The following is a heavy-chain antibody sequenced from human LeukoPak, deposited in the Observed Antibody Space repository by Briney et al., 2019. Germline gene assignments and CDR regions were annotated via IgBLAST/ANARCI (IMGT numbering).Heavy chain of an antibody. D-gene: IGHD6-19*01. J-gene: IGHJ6*02. CDR2: INPNSGGT. V-gene: IGHV1-2*06. CDR3: ARAMYSSGPREGYYYYGMDV. Sequence: ASVKVSCKASGYTYTGYYMHWARQAPGQGLEWMGRINPNSGGTNYAQKFQGRVTITADESTSTAYMELSSLRSEDTAVYYCARAMYSSGPREGYYYYGMDVWGQGTTVTVSS. CDR1: GYTYTGYY.